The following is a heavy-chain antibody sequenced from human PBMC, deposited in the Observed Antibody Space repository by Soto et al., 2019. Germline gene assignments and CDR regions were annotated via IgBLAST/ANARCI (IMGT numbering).Heavy chain of an antibody. CDR3: ARDLALGWSGILGPXY. J-gene: IGHJ4*02. Sequence: GGSLRLSCAVFGYTFTSYYMHWVRQAPGQGLEWMGIINPSGGSTSYAQKFQGRVTMTRDTSTSTVYMELSSLRSEDTAVYYCARDLALGWSGILGPXYWGQGTLVTVSS. V-gene: IGHV1-46*01. CDR2: INPSGGST. D-gene: IGHD3-3*01. CDR1: GYTFTSYY.